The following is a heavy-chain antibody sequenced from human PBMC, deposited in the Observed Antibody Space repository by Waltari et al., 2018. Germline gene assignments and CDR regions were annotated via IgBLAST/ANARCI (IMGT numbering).Heavy chain of an antibody. CDR3: ARDPPDGYTYFDY. V-gene: IGHV6-1*01. D-gene: IGHD3-16*01. J-gene: IGHJ4*02. CDR1: GDSVSSNTAA. Sequence: VQLQQSGPGLVKPSQTLSLTCAISGDSVSSNTAAWHWIRQSTSRCLEWLGRTYDRSMWDNNNAVAVKRRITINQDTSKNQFSLQLSSVTPEDTAVYYCARDPPDGYTYFDYWGQGTLVTVSS. CDR2: TYDRSMWDN.